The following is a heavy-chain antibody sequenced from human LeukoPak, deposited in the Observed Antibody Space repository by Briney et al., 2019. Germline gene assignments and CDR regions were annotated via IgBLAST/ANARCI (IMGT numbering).Heavy chain of an antibody. CDR1: GYTFTGYY. CDR2: INPNSGGS. J-gene: IGHJ4*02. CDR3: ARESYGSGSYLGDY. Sequence: ASVKVSCKASGYTFTGYYMHWVRQAPGQGLEWMGWINPNSGGSNYAQKFQGWVTMTRDTSISTAYMELSRLRSDDTAVYYCARESYGSGSYLGDYWGQGTLVTVSS. V-gene: IGHV1-2*04. D-gene: IGHD3-10*01.